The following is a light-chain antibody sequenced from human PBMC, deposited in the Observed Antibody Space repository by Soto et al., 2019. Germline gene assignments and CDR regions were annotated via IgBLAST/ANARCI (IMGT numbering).Light chain of an antibody. Sequence: EIVWTQSPATLSLSPGERATLSCRASQNLRSSLAWYQQKPGQAPRLLIYGASTRATGIPARFSGSGSGTEFTLTISSLQSEDFAVYFCQQYNIWPQTFGQGTKVDIK. J-gene: IGKJ1*01. V-gene: IGKV3-15*01. CDR3: QQYNIWPQT. CDR1: QNLRSS. CDR2: GAS.